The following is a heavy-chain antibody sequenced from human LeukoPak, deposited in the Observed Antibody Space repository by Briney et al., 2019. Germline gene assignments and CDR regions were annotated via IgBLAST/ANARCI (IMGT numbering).Heavy chain of an antibody. J-gene: IGHJ4*02. CDR1: GFTFSSYG. CDR3: AKDWRVGATMYYFDY. Sequence: PGGSLRLSCAASGFTFSSYGMHWVRQAPGKGLEWVAVISYDGSNKYYADSVKGRFTISRDNSKNTLYLQMNSLRAEDTAVYYCAKDWRVGATMYYFDYWGQGTLVTVSS. V-gene: IGHV3-30*18. D-gene: IGHD1-26*01. CDR2: ISYDGSNK.